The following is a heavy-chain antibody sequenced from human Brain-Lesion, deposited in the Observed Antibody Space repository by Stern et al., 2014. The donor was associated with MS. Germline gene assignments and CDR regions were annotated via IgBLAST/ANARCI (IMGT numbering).Heavy chain of an antibody. Sequence: QLQLQESGPGLVKPSQTLSLSCTVSGGSISSGGYYWSWIRQPAGKGLEWIGRIFNSGSTRYNPSLKSRVTISTDTSKNQFSLRLNSMTAADTAVYYCARGRVVPGFQYYATDVWGQGATVIVSS. CDR2: IFNSGST. V-gene: IGHV4-61*02. J-gene: IGHJ6*02. D-gene: IGHD2-2*01. CDR3: ARGRVVPGFQYYATDV. CDR1: GGSISSGGYY.